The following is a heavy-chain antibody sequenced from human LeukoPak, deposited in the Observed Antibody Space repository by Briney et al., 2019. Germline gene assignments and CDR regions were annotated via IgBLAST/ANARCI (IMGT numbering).Heavy chain of an antibody. CDR3: ARHPSTDYGDPGHFDY. CDR2: IYFTGST. Sequence: PSETLSLTCTVSGGSISTYYWSWIRQPPGRGLEWIGYIYFTGSTNYNPSLQSRVTISVDTSKNQFSLKLSSVTAADTAVYYCARHPSTDYGDPGHFDYWGQGTLVTVSS. J-gene: IGHJ4*02. D-gene: IGHD4-17*01. V-gene: IGHV4-59*08. CDR1: GGSISTYY.